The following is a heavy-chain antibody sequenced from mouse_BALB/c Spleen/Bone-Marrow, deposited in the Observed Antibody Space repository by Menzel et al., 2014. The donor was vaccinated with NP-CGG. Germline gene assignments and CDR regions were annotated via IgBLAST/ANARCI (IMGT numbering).Heavy chain of an antibody. Sequence: VQLQQSGAELMKPGASMKISCKATGYTFSSYWIEWVKQRPGHGLEWIGEILPGSGSTNYNEQFKGKATFTADASSSTACMELSSLTSEDSAVYYCARFYYGNPTGYFDYWGQGTTLTVSS. V-gene: IGHV1-9*01. CDR2: ILPGSGST. CDR3: ARFYYGNPTGYFDY. D-gene: IGHD2-1*01. J-gene: IGHJ2*01. CDR1: GYTFSSYW.